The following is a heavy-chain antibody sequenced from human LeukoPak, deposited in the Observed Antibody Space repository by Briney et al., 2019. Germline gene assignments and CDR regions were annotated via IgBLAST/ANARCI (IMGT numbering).Heavy chain of an antibody. CDR3: ARDLVVVAAYNWFDP. CDR2: INHSGST. Sequence: SETLSLTCAVYGGSFSGYYWSWIRQPPGKGLEWIGEINHSGSTNYNPSLKSRVTMSVDTSKNQFSLKLSSVTAADTAVYYCARDLVVVAAYNWFDPWGQGTLVTVSS. J-gene: IGHJ5*02. D-gene: IGHD2-15*01. CDR1: GGSFSGYY. V-gene: IGHV4-34*01.